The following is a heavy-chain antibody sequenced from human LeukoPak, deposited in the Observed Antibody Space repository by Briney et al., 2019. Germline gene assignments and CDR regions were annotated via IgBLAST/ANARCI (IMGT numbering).Heavy chain of an antibody. CDR3: ARGPATVTTESAYYYYYMDD. J-gene: IGHJ6*03. CDR1: GYTFTSYD. CDR2: MNPNSGNT. Sequence: GASVKVSCKASGYTFTSYDINWVRQATGQGLEWMRWMNPNSGNTGYAQKFQGRVTITRNTSISTAYMELSSLRSEDTAVYYCARGPATVTTESAYYYYYMDDWGKGTTVTVSS. D-gene: IGHD4-17*01. V-gene: IGHV1-8*03.